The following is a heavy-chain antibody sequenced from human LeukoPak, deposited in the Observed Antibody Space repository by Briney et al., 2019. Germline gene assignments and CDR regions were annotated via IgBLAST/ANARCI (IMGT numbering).Heavy chain of an antibody. V-gene: IGHV1-46*01. CDR1: GYAFTSNY. CDR2: INPSGGST. J-gene: IGHJ4*02. CDR3: ARGTGGTTDY. Sequence: GASVKVSCKAFGYAFTSNYMHWVRQAPGQGPEWMGIINPSGGSTSYAQKFQGRVTMTRNTSISTAYMELSSLRSEDTAVYYCARGTGGTTDYWGQGTLVTVSS. D-gene: IGHD6-13*01.